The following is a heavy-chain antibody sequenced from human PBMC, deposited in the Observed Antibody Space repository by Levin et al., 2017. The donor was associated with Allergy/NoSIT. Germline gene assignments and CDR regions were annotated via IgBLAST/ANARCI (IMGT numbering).Heavy chain of an antibody. J-gene: IGHJ4*02. Sequence: GGSLRLSCATSGFTFSTYWMSWVRQAPGRGLEWVANIRHDESQKFYLDSVKGRFTISRDNAKSSLYLQMSSLRAEDTAVYYCARDVHASFHDGSGYDYWGQGTLATVSS. D-gene: IGHD3-22*01. V-gene: IGHV3-7*01. CDR2: IRHDESQK. CDR3: ARDVHASFHDGSGYDY. CDR1: GFTFSTYW.